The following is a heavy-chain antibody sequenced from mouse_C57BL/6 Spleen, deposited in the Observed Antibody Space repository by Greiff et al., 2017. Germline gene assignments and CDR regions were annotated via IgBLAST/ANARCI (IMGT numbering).Heavy chain of an antibody. J-gene: IGHJ4*01. Sequence: QLQQPGAELVRPGSSVKLSCKASGYTFTSYWMHWVKQRPIQGLEWIGNIDPSDSETHYNQKFKDKATLTVDKSSSTAYMQLSSLTSEDSAVYYCARYSGSSPYYAMDYWGQGTSVTVSS. CDR1: GYTFTSYW. CDR2: IDPSDSET. D-gene: IGHD1-1*01. V-gene: IGHV1-52*01. CDR3: ARYSGSSPYYAMDY.